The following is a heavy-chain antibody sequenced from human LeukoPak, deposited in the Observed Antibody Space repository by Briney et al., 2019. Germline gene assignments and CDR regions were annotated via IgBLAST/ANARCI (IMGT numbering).Heavy chain of an antibody. Sequence: PSETLSLTCTVSGGSISSTLYYWGWIRQPPGKGLEWIGSIYYSGNTYYNPSLKSQVTISVDTSKNQFSLKLRSVTAADTAVYYCASHLIATKGIVTVMALDFDYWGQGTLVTVSS. CDR3: ASHLIATKGIVTVMALDFDY. V-gene: IGHV4-39*01. CDR2: IYYSGNT. D-gene: IGHD5-18*01. CDR1: GGSISSTLYY. J-gene: IGHJ4*02.